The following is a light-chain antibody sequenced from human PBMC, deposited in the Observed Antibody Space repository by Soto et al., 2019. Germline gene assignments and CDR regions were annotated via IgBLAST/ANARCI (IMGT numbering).Light chain of an antibody. CDR1: QIITTY. Sequence: DIQMTQSPSSLSASVGDRVTITCRASQIITTYLNWYQQKPGKAPELLIYAASSLHSGVPSRFSGSGSGTDFTLTISSLQPEEFATYYCQQSSNTPWTFGQGTKVEIK. CDR3: QQSSNTPWT. CDR2: AAS. J-gene: IGKJ1*01. V-gene: IGKV1-39*01.